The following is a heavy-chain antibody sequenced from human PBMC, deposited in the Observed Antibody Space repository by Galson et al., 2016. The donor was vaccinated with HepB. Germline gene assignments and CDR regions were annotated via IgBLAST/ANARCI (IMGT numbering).Heavy chain of an antibody. J-gene: IGHJ4*02. CDR2: ISGSSDRT. Sequence: SLRLSCAASGFTFSNFAMSWVRQAPGKGLEWVSAISGSSDRTYFADSVKGRFTISRDNSKNTLYLQMNSLRAEDTAVYYCARDPHSLDYWGQGTLVTVSS. CDR3: ARDPHSLDY. D-gene: IGHD2-15*01. CDR1: GFTFSNFA. V-gene: IGHV3-23*01.